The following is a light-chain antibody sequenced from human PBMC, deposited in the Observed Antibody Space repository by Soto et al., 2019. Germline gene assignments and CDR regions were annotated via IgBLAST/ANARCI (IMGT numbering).Light chain of an antibody. CDR1: SNDVGGYDY. V-gene: IGLV2-14*03. Sequence: QSALTQPASVSGSPGQSITISCTGTSNDVGGYDYVSWYQQHPGKVPKLMIYDVSKRPSGVSSRFSGSKSGNTASLTISGLQAEDEADYYCTSYTGATHVVFGGGTKVTVL. J-gene: IGLJ2*01. CDR2: DVS. CDR3: TSYTGATHVV.